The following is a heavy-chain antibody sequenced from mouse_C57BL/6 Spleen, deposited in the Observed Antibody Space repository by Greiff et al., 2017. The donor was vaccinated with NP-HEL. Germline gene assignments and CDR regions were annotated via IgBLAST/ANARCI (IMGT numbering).Heavy chain of an antibody. Sequence: EVMLVESEGGLVQPGSSMKLSCTASGFTFSDYYMAWVRQVPEKGLEWVANINSDGSSTYYLDSLKSRFIISRDHAKNILYLQMSSLKSEDTATYYCARDGSNGAMDYWGQGTSVTVSS. V-gene: IGHV5-16*01. J-gene: IGHJ4*01. CDR1: GFTFSDYY. CDR2: INSDGSST. D-gene: IGHD2-5*01. CDR3: ARDGSNGAMDY.